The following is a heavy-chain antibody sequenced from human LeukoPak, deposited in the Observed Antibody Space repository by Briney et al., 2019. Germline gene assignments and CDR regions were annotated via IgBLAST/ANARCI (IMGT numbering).Heavy chain of an antibody. Sequence: PGGSLRLSCAASGFTFSSFSMNWVRQAPGKGLEWVSYITGHSSTIYYADSVKGRFTISRDNAKNSLYLQMNSLRAEDTAVYYCARGWSWGGAFDYWGQGALVTVSS. CDR2: ITGHSSTI. J-gene: IGHJ4*02. CDR1: GFTFSSFS. D-gene: IGHD7-27*01. CDR3: ARGWSWGGAFDY. V-gene: IGHV3-48*04.